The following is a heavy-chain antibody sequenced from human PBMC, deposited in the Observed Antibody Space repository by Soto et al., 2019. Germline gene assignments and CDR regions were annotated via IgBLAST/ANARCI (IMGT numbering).Heavy chain of an antibody. D-gene: IGHD2-2*01. V-gene: IGHV1-69*13. J-gene: IGHJ6*02. Sequence: SVKVSCKASGGTFSSYAISWVRQAPGQGLEWMGGIIPIFGTANYAQKFQGRVTITADESTSTAYMELSSLRSEDTAVYYCAKSLCSSTSCYGGYYYYYYGMDVWGQGTTVTVSS. CDR2: IIPIFGTA. CDR3: AKSLCSSTSCYGGYYYYYYGMDV. CDR1: GGTFSSYA.